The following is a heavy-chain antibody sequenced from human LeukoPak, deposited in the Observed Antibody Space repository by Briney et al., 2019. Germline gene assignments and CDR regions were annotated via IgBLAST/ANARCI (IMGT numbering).Heavy chain of an antibody. CDR2: IKQDGSEK. D-gene: IGHD3-16*02. CDR3: AREHPYNYDYVWGSYRYYFDY. V-gene: IGHV3-7*01. J-gene: IGHJ4*02. CDR1: GFPFSGYA. Sequence: GGSLRLSCAASGFPFSGYAMSWVRQAPGKGLEWVANIKQDGSEKYYVDSVKGRFTISRDNAKNSLYLQMNSLRAEDTAVYYCAREHPYNYDYVWGSYRYYFDYWGQGTLVTVSS.